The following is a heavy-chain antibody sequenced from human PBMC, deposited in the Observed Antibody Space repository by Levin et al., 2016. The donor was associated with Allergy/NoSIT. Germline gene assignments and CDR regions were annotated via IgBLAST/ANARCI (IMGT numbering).Heavy chain of an antibody. CDR1: GFTFTSSA. CDR2: IVVGSGNT. Sequence: SVKVSCKASGFTFTSSAVQWVRQARGQRLEWIGWIVVGSGNTNYAQKFQERVTITRDMSTSTAYMELSSLRSEDTAVYYCAALGWELPNGYYYMDVWGKGTTVTVSS. V-gene: IGHV1-58*01. D-gene: IGHD1-26*01. J-gene: IGHJ6*03. CDR3: AALGWELPNGYYYMDV.